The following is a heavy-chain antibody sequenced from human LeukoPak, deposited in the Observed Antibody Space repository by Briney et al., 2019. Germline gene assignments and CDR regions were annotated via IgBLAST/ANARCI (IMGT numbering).Heavy chain of an antibody. CDR2: ISGSGGST. D-gene: IGHD6-13*01. Sequence: GGSPRLSCAASGFTFSSYSMNWVRQAPGKGLEWVSSISGSGGSTYYADSVKGRFTISRDNSKNTLYLQMNSLRAEDTAVYYCAKNSSSWLQHWGQGTLVTVSS. V-gene: IGHV3-23*01. J-gene: IGHJ1*01. CDR1: GFTFSSYS. CDR3: AKNSSSWLQH.